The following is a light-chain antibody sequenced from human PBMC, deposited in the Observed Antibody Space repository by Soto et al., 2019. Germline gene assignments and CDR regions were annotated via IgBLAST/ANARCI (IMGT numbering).Light chain of an antibody. V-gene: IGKV1-5*01. CDR3: QPDNRDWT. Sequence: QVTQSPSSLSASKVHRVTGTCRASQNIRSRLAWLQQEPGKAPKLPIYHASSLESRVPQRLCGSGSGTEFSLTISCLQPDRCPTYYCQPDNRDWTFGQGTKVDIK. CDR1: QNIRSR. CDR2: HAS. J-gene: IGKJ1*01.